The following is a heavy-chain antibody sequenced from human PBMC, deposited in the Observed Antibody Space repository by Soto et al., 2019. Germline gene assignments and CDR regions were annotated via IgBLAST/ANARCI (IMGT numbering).Heavy chain of an antibody. V-gene: IGHV4-34*01. Sequence: PXATLSLTCAVYGGSFSGYYWSWIRQPPGKGLEWIGEINHSGSTNYNPSLKSRVTISVDTSKNQFSLKLSSVTAADTAVYYCARGRGRIKYFQQWGQGTLVTVSS. CDR3: ARGRGRIKYFQQ. CDR2: INHSGST. J-gene: IGHJ1*01. D-gene: IGHD5-12*01. CDR1: GGSFSGYY.